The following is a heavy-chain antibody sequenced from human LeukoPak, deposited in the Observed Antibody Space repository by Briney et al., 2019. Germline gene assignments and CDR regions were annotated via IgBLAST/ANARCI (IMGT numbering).Heavy chain of an antibody. V-gene: IGHV3-66*01. CDR2: IHTDGST. CDR3: AREKTTDTTGYFDAFDI. J-gene: IGHJ3*02. Sequence: GGSLRLSCAASGFTVSGDYMTWVRQAPGKGLECTSVIHTDGSTYYADSVRGRFTVSRDDSKNMLFLQMTSLSAEDTALYYCAREKTTDTTGYFDAFDIWGQGTMVTVSS. CDR1: GFTVSGDY. D-gene: IGHD1-1*01.